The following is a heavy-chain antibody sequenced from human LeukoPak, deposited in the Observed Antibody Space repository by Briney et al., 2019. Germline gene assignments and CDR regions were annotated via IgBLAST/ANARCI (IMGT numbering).Heavy chain of an antibody. J-gene: IGHJ4*02. CDR3: ARGFNFDS. CDR2: IYSGGST. V-gene: IGHV3-66*01. Sequence: GGSLRLSCAASGFTVSSNFMSWVRQAPGKGLEWVSVIYSGGSTYYADSVKGRFAISRDNSKNTLFLQMNSLRAEDTAVYYCARGFNFDSWGQGTLVTVSS. CDR1: GFTVSSNF.